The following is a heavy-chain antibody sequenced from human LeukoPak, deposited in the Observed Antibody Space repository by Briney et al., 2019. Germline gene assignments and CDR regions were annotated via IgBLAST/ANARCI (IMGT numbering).Heavy chain of an antibody. V-gene: IGHV3-9*01. D-gene: IGHD5-12*01. CDR3: ARGMVATGSGY. Sequence: PGGSLRLSCAASGFTFDDYAMHWVRQAPGKGLEWVSGISWNSGSIGYADSVKGRFTISRDNAKNSLYLQMNSLRAEDTAVYYCARGMVATGSGYWGQGTLVTVSS. CDR2: ISWNSGSI. CDR1: GFTFDDYA. J-gene: IGHJ4*02.